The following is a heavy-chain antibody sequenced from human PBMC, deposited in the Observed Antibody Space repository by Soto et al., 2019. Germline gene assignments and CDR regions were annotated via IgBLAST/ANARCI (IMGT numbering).Heavy chain of an antibody. CDR2: IYSGGST. V-gene: IGHV3-53*01. D-gene: IGHD2-2*02. J-gene: IGHJ6*02. CDR3: ARRYCSSTSCYTSHYYYYGMDV. CDR1: GFTVSSNY. Sequence: GGSLRLSCAASGFTVSSNYMNWVRQAPGKGLEWVSVIYSGGSTNYADSVKGRFTISRDNSKNTLYLQMNSLRAEDTAVYYCARRYCSSTSCYTSHYYYYGMDVWGQGTTVTVSS.